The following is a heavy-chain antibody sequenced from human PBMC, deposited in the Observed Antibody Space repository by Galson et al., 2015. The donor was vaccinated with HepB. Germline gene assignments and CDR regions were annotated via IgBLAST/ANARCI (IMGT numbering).Heavy chain of an antibody. CDR2: INSDGSNT. D-gene: IGHD5-12*01. Sequence: SLRLSCAASGFTFSLYWMHWVRQAPGKGLVWVSHINSDGSNTNYADSVKGRFTISRDNAKNTLYLQMNSLRAEDTAVYYCARVGLYSGHAQDVWGRGTLVTVSS. J-gene: IGHJ2*01. CDR1: GFTFSLYW. CDR3: ARVGLYSGHAQDV. V-gene: IGHV3-74*01.